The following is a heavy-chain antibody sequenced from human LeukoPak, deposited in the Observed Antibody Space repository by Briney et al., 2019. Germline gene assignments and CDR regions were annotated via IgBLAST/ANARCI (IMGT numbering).Heavy chain of an antibody. Sequence: ASVKVSCKASGYTFTSYDINWVRQATGQGLEWMGWMNPNSGNTGYAQKLQGRVTMTTDTSTSTAYMELRSLRSDDTAVYYCARDRPHRGKFDYWGQGTLVTVSS. CDR2: MNPNSGNT. V-gene: IGHV1-8*01. J-gene: IGHJ4*02. CDR1: GYTFTSYD. D-gene: IGHD2-21*01. CDR3: ARDRPHRGKFDY.